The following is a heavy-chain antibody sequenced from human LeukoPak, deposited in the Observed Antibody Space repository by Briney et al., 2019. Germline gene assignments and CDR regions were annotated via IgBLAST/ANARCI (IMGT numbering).Heavy chain of an antibody. D-gene: IGHD3-10*01. CDR2: ISGSGGST. J-gene: IGHJ4*02. V-gene: IGHV3-23*01. CDR3: AKDDQGLLWFGELLAVSDY. CDR1: GFPFGSYV. Sequence: PGGSLRLSCEASGFPFGSYVMSWVRQAPGKGLEWVSAISGSGGSTYYADSVKGRFTISRDNSKNTLYLQMNSLRAEDTAVYYCAKDDQGLLWFGELLAVSDYWGQGTLVTVSS.